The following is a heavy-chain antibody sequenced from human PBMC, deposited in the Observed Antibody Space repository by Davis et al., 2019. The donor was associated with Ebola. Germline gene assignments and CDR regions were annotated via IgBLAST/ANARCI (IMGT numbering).Heavy chain of an antibody. CDR2: ISSDSDYI. V-gene: IGHV3-21*04. D-gene: IGHD3-22*01. CDR3: AKLGSSDYRRDLQH. CDR1: GFTFSTYS. J-gene: IGHJ1*01. Sequence: GESLKISCAASGFTFSTYSMSWVRQAPGKGLEWVSSISSDSDYIYYADSAKGRFTISRDNSKNTLYLQMNSLRVEDTAMYYCAKLGSSDYRRDLQHWGQGTRVSVSS.